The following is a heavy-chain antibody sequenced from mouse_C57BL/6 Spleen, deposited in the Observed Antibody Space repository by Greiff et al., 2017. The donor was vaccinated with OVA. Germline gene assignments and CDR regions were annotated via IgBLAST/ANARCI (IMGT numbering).Heavy chain of an antibody. V-gene: IGHV1-62-2*01. Sequence: QVQLQQSGAELVKPGASVKLSCKASGYTFTEYTIHWVKQRSGQGLEWIGWVYHGGGSIKYNEKFKDNATLTADKSSSTVYMELSILTSEDYAVYICARNEEDYCYGSIYWYFDVWGTGTTVTVSS. CDR3: ARNEEDYCYGSIYWYFDV. D-gene: IGHD1-1*01. CDR1: GYTFTEYT. J-gene: IGHJ1*03. CDR2: VYHGGGSI.